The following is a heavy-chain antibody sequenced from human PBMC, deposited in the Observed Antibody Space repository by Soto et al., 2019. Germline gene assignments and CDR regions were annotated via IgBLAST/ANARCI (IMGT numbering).Heavy chain of an antibody. D-gene: IGHD1-26*01. CDR2: MNPKSGNT. CDR3: AREKVGANDY. CDR1: GYTFTSYD. Sequence: QVQLVQSGAEVKKPGASVKVSCKASGYTFTSYDINWVRQATGQGLEWMGGMNPKSGNTGYAQKFQGRVTMTRNTSISTAYMDLNSPRSEDTAVYYCAREKVGANDYWGQGTLVTVSS. V-gene: IGHV1-8*01. J-gene: IGHJ4*02.